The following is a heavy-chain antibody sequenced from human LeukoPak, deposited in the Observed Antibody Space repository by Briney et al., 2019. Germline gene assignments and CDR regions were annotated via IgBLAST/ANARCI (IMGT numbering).Heavy chain of an antibody. J-gene: IGHJ4*02. CDR2: INHSGST. CDR3: ARANGYDYVWGSYRKGFDY. Sequence: SETLSLTCAVYGGSFSGYYWSWIRQPPGKGLEWIGEINHSGSTNYNPSLKSRVTISVDTSKNQFSLELSSVTAADTAVYYCARANGYDYVWGSYRKGFDYWGQGTLVTVSS. CDR1: GGSFSGYY. D-gene: IGHD3-16*02. V-gene: IGHV4-34*01.